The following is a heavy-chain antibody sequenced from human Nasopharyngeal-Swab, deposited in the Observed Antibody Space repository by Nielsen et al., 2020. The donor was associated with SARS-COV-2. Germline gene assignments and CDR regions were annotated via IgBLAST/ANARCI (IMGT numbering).Heavy chain of an antibody. Sequence: WIRQPPGKGLEWVAVISYDGSNKYYADSVKGRFTISRDNSKNTLYLQMNSLRAEDTAVYYCAKDQMPGIAAALQHWGQGTLVTVSS. CDR3: AKDQMPGIAAALQH. CDR2: ISYDGSNK. D-gene: IGHD6-13*01. J-gene: IGHJ1*01. V-gene: IGHV3-30*18.